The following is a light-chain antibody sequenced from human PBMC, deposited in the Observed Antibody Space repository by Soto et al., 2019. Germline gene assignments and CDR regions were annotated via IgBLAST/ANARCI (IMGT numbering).Light chain of an antibody. Sequence: SVLPQSQGTLSLSPGERATLSCRTSQSVRSSHLAWYQQKPGQAPRLLIYGASSRATGIPDRFSGSGSGTDFTLTISRLEPEDSAVYFCQHYGYSQWTLGQGTKVDI. CDR2: GAS. CDR1: QSVRSSH. J-gene: IGKJ1*01. V-gene: IGKV3-20*01. CDR3: QHYGYSQWT.